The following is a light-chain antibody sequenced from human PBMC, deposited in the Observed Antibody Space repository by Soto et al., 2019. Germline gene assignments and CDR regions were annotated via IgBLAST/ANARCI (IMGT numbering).Light chain of an antibody. J-gene: IGKJ4*01. Sequence: DIVMTQSPDSLAVSLGERATINCKSSQSVLYSSNNKNYLAWYQQKPGQPPKLLIYWASTRESGVPDRLSGSGSGTDFTLTFSRVEAEGVGVYYCPQYHTTPGVSFGGGTKVAIK. V-gene: IGKV4-1*01. CDR2: WAS. CDR3: PQYHTTPGVS. CDR1: QSVLYSSNNKNY.